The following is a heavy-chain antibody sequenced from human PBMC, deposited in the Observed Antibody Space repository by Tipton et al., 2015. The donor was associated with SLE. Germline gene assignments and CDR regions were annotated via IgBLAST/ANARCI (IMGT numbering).Heavy chain of an antibody. D-gene: IGHD3-3*01. CDR2: IYYSGST. CDR3: ACSTLTLDYDFWSGCYRPFDY. J-gene: IGHJ4*02. Sequence: TLSLTCTVSGGSISSSSYYWGWIRQPPGKGLEWIGSIYYSGSTYYNPSLKSRVTISVDTSKNQFSLKLSSVTAADTAVYYCACSTLTLDYDFWSGCYRPFDYWGQGTLVTVSS. CDR1: GGSISSSSYY. V-gene: IGHV4-39*07.